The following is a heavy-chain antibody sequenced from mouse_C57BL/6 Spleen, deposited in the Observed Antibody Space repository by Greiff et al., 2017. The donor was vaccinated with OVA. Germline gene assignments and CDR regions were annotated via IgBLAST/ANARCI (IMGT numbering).Heavy chain of an antibody. CDR2: IYPGSGST. Sequence: VQLQQPGAELVKPGASVKMSCKASGYTFTSYWITWVKQRPGQGLEWIGDIYPGSGSTNYNEKFKSKATLTVDTASSTAYMQLSSLTSEDSAVYYCARREDGYYDYFDYWGKGTTLTVSS. CDR1: GYTFTSYW. D-gene: IGHD2-3*01. CDR3: ARREDGYYDYFDY. J-gene: IGHJ2*01. V-gene: IGHV1-55*01.